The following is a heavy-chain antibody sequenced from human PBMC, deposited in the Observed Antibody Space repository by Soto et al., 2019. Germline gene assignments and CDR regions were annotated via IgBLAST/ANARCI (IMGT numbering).Heavy chain of an antibody. CDR3: ARAGDYYDSSGYYYWFDP. CDR1: VGTFSSYA. J-gene: IGHJ5*02. CDR2: IIPIFGTA. V-gene: IGHV1-69*01. Sequence: QVQLVQSGAEVKKPGSSVKVSCKASVGTFSSYAISWVRQAPGQGLEWMGGIIPIFGTANYAQKFQVRVTITADESTSTAYMELSSLRSEDTAVYYCARAGDYYDSSGYYYWFDPWGQGTLVTVSS. D-gene: IGHD3-22*01.